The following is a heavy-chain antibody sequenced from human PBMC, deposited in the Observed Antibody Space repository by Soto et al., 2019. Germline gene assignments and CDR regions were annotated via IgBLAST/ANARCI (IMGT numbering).Heavy chain of an antibody. D-gene: IGHD5-18*01. Sequence: PSETLSLTCAVSGGSISSSNWWSWVRQPPGKGLEWIGEIYHSGSTNYNPSLKSRVTISVDKSKNQFSLKLSSVTAADTAVYYCARTSRGRGYSYGYDYYYGMDVWGQGTTVTAP. V-gene: IGHV4-4*02. CDR1: GGSISSSNW. CDR2: IYHSGST. J-gene: IGHJ6*02. CDR3: ARTSRGRGYSYGYDYYYGMDV.